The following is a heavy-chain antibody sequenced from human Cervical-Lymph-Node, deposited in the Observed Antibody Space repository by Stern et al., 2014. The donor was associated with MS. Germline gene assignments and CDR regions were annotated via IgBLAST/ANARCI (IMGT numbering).Heavy chain of an antibody. CDR1: GYSFTIYY. Sequence: VQLVQSGAEVKKPGESLKISCKLSGYSFTIYYIAWVRQMPGKGLYWMVFIYPYDSDTTYSPSFQGQVTISADKSIPTAYLQWSSLRASDTAMYYCARHVQGFDYWGQGTLVTVSS. CDR2: IYPYDSDT. V-gene: IGHV5-51*01. J-gene: IGHJ4*02. CDR3: ARHVQGFDY.